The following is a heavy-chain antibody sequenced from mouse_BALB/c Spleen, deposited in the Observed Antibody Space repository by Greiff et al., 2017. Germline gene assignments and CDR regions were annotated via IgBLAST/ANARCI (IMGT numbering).Heavy chain of an antibody. D-gene: IGHD1-1*01. J-gene: IGHJ1*01. CDR3: YYGSSYWYFDV. V-gene: IGHV2-2*02. CDR1: GFSLTSYG. Sequence: QVQLKESGPGLVQPSQSLSITCTVSGFSLTSYGVHWVRQSPGKGLEWLGVIWSGGSTDYNAAFISRLSISKDNSKSQVFFKMNSLQANDTAIYYCYYGSSYWYFDVWGAGTTVTVSS. CDR2: IWSGGST.